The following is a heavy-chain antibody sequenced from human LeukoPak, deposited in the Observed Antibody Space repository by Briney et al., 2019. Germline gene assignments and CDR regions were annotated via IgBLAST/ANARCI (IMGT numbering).Heavy chain of an antibody. V-gene: IGHV4-39*07. D-gene: IGHD6-13*01. CDR3: ARDHNIAAAGTL. Sequence: PSETQSLTCTVSGGSISSSSYYWGWIRQPPGKGLEWIGSIYYSGSTYYNPSLKSRVTISVDTSKNQFSLKLSSVTAADTAVYYCARDHNIAAAGTLWGQGTLVTVSS. J-gene: IGHJ4*02. CDR2: IYYSGST. CDR1: GGSISSSSYY.